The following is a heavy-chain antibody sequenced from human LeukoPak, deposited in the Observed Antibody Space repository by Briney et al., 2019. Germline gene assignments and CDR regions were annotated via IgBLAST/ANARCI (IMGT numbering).Heavy chain of an antibody. D-gene: IGHD6-19*01. V-gene: IGHV5-51*01. CDR1: GYSFSNYW. J-gene: IGHJ4*02. CDR2: IYPGDSDT. CDR3: VRQFDSGWYGSFDY. Sequence: GESLKISCKGSGYSFSNYWIGWVRQMPGKGLESMGIIYPGDSDTRYCPSFQGQVTISADKSISTAYLQWTSLKASDTAMYYCVRQFDSGWYGSFDYWGQGTLVTVSS.